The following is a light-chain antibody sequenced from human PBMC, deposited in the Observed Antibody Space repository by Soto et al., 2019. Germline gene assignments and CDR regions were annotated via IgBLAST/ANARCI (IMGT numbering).Light chain of an antibody. V-gene: IGLV2-23*01. Sequence: QSVLTQPASVSGSPGQSITISCTGTSSDVGSYNLVSWYQQHPGKAPKLMIYEGSKRPSGVSNRFSGSKSGNTASLTISGLQSEDEADYDCCSYAGSSTSVVFGGGTKLTVL. CDR1: SSDVGSYNL. J-gene: IGLJ3*02. CDR2: EGS. CDR3: CSYAGSSTSVV.